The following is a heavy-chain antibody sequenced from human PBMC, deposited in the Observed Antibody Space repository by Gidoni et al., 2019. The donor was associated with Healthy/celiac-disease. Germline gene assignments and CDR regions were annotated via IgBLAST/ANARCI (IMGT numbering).Heavy chain of an antibody. J-gene: IGHJ4*02. CDR1: GFTFSSYA. CDR2: IIGSGVST. Sequence: EVQLLESGGGLVQPGGSLRICCAASGFTFSSYAMSWVRQAPGKGLGGVSAIIGSGVSTYYADSVKGRFTISRDNSKNTLYLQMNSLRAEDTAVYYCAKVPSQKGGYNYFDYWGQGTLVTVSS. CDR3: AKVPSQKGGYNYFDY. D-gene: IGHD5-12*01. V-gene: IGHV3-23*01.